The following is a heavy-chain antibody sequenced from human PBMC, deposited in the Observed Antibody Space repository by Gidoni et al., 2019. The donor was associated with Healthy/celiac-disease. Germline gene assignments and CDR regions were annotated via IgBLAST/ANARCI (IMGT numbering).Heavy chain of an antibody. V-gene: IGHV1-69*01. D-gene: IGHD1-1*01. Sequence: QVQLVQSGAAVKKPGSSVKVSCKASGGPFSSYAISGVRQAPGQGLEWMGGIIPIFGTANYAQKFQGRVTITADESTSTAYMELSSLRSEDTAVYYCARGAEMATTPFVYYYYYMDVWGKGTTVTVSS. J-gene: IGHJ6*03. CDR1: GGPFSSYA. CDR2: IIPIFGTA. CDR3: ARGAEMATTPFVYYYYYMDV.